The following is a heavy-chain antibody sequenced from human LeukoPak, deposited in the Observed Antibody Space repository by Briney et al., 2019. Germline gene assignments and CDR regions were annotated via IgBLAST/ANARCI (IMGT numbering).Heavy chain of an antibody. CDR1: GFTFDDYG. V-gene: IGHV3-20*04. CDR2: INWNGGST. D-gene: IGHD2-2*01. CDR3: ARDRGYCYSTSCVHYYYYMDV. J-gene: IGHJ6*03. Sequence: PGGSLRLSCAASGFTFDDYGMSWVRQAPGKGLEWVSGINWNGGSTGYADSVKGRFTISRDNAKNSLYLQMNSLRAEDTALYYCARDRGYCYSTSCVHYYYYMDVWGKGTTVTVSS.